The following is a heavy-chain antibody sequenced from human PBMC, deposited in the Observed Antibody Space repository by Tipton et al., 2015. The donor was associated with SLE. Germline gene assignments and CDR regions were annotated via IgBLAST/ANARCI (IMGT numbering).Heavy chain of an antibody. CDR1: GGSISGSTYY. D-gene: IGHD1-26*01. V-gene: IGHV4-39*01. Sequence: TLSLTCTVSGGSISGSTYYWGWIRQPPGTGLEWIGSIYYNGGTYYNPSLKSRATISVDTSKNQLSLKLISVTAADTALYYCARLEGGSDWYFDLWGRGTLVTVSS. CDR2: IYYNGGT. J-gene: IGHJ2*01. CDR3: ARLEGGSDWYFDL.